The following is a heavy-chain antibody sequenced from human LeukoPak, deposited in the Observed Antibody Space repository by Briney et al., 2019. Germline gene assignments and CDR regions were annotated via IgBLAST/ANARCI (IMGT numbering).Heavy chain of an antibody. Sequence: PGGSLRLSCAASGFTSSSYWMTWVRQAPGKGLEWVANIKQDGSEKDYVDSVKGRFTISRDNVKNSLYLQMNSLRAEDTAVYYCARARYSDYWGQGTLVTVSS. CDR2: IKQDGSEK. CDR1: GFTSSSYW. V-gene: IGHV3-7*01. CDR3: ARARYSDY. J-gene: IGHJ4*02.